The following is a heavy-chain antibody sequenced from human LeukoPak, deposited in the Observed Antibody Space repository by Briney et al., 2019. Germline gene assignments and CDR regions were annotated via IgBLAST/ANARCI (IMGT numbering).Heavy chain of an antibody. CDR2: IYYSGST. V-gene: IGHV4-39*01. Sequence: PSETLSLTCAVYGGSFSGYYWGWIRQPPGKGLEWIGSIYYSGSTYYNPSLKSRVTISVDTSKNQFSLKLSSVTAADTAVYYCARHGIGPYYYYYMDVWGKGTTVTISS. CDR1: GGSFSGYY. J-gene: IGHJ6*03. CDR3: ARHGIGPYYYYYMDV. D-gene: IGHD1-26*01.